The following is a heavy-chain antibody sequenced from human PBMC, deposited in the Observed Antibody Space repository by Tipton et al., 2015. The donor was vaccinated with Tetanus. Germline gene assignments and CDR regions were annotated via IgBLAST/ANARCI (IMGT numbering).Heavy chain of an antibody. D-gene: IGHD3-3*01. Sequence: QLVQSGGGLVKPGGSLRLSCAASGFTFDDYGMHWVRQVPGKGLEWVSGITWNSGSIGYADSVKGRFTISRDNAKNSLYLQMNSLRAEDTALYYCAKGLGFYGMDVWGQGTTVTVSS. CDR2: ITWNSGSI. V-gene: IGHV3-9*01. CDR1: GFTFDDYG. J-gene: IGHJ6*02. CDR3: AKGLGFYGMDV.